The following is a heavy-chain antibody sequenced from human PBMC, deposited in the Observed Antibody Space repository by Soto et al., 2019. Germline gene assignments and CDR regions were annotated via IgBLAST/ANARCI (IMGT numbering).Heavy chain of an antibody. J-gene: IGHJ4*02. Sequence: SGPTLVNPRQTLTLTCTFSGFSLSTSGVGVGWIRQPPGKALEWLAVIYWNEDKHFSPSLKTRLTISKDTSKNQVVLTMTNVDPVDTATYYCARIHGPSGNYDLDYWGQGTLVTVSS. CDR1: GFSLSTSGVG. V-gene: IGHV2-5*01. CDR2: IYWNEDK. CDR3: ARIHGPSGNYDLDY. D-gene: IGHD5-12*01.